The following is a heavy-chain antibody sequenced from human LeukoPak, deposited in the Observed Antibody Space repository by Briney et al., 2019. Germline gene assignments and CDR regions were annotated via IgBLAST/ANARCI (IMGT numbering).Heavy chain of an antibody. D-gene: IGHD1-26*01. CDR3: ARDDVGYFDY. Sequence: GGSLRLSCAASGFTFSSYSTNWVRQAPGKGLEWVSYISSSSSSTHYADSVKGRFTISRDNAKNSLYLQMNSLRAEDTAVYYCARDDVGYFDYWGQGTLVTVSS. CDR1: GFTFSSYS. J-gene: IGHJ4*02. V-gene: IGHV3-48*01. CDR2: ISSSSSST.